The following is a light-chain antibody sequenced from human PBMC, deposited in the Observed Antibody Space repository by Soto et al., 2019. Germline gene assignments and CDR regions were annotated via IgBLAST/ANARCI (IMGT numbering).Light chain of an antibody. Sequence: EIVLTQSPATLSLSPGERATLSCRASQSVSSYLAWYQQKPGQAPRLLIYDSSNSATGIPARFSGGGSGTDFALTISCLELEDFAVYNCQQRFNWPRFTFGQGTKLETK. CDR3: QQRFNWPRFT. CDR1: QSVSSY. V-gene: IGKV3-11*01. CDR2: DSS. J-gene: IGKJ2*01.